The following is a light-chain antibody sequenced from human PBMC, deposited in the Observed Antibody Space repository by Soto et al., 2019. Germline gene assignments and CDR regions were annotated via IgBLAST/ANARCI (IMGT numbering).Light chain of an antibody. V-gene: IGKV1-5*01. Sequence: DIQMTQSPSSLSASVGDRVTITCRASQSISSYLTWYQHKPGKAPKLLIYAASSMQSVVPSRFRGSGSGTELTLTSSSLQPDDFATYYRQHYNSYSEAFGQGTKVDIK. CDR2: AAS. J-gene: IGKJ1*01. CDR1: QSISSY. CDR3: QHYNSYSEA.